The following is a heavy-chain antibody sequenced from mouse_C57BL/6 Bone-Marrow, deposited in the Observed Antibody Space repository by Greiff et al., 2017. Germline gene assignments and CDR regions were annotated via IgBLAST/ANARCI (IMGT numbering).Heavy chain of an antibody. CDR3: ERGRVCYGNYDWYFDV. CDR1: GYTFTSYG. Sequence: VKLMASGAELARPGASVKLSCKASGYTFTSYGISWVKQRTGQGLEWIGEIYPRSGNTYYNEKFKGKATLTADKYSSTAYMELRSLTSEDSAVYFCERGRVCYGNYDWYFDVWGTGTTVTVSS. J-gene: IGHJ1*03. V-gene: IGHV1-81*01. CDR2: IYPRSGNT. D-gene: IGHD2-1*01.